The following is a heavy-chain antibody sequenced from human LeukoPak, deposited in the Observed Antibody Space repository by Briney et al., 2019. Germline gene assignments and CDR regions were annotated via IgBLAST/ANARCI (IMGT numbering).Heavy chain of an antibody. D-gene: IGHD5-24*01. CDR2: ISGSGGST. Sequence: GGSLRLSCAASGFTFTSYAMSWVRQAPGKGLEWVSGISGSGGSTYYADAVKGRFSISRDNSKNTLYLQMNSLRAEDTAVYYCAKGDGCNYDNWFDPWGQGTLVTVSS. J-gene: IGHJ5*02. CDR1: GFTFTSYA. V-gene: IGHV3-23*01. CDR3: AKGDGCNYDNWFDP.